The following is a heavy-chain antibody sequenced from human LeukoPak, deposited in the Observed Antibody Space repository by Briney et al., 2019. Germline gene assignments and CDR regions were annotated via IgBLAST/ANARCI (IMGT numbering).Heavy chain of an antibody. V-gene: IGHV4-4*02. Sequence: SGTLSLTCAVSGGSISSSNWWSWVRQPPGKGLGWIGEIYHSGSTNYNPSLKSRVTISVDKSKNQFSLKLSSVTAADTAVYYCASHYGDYYYYYGMDVWGQGTTVTVSS. J-gene: IGHJ6*02. CDR1: GGSISSSNW. CDR2: IYHSGST. D-gene: IGHD4-17*01. CDR3: ASHYGDYYYYYGMDV.